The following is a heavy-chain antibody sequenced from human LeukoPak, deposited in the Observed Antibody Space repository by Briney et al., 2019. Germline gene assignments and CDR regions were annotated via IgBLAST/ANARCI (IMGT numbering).Heavy chain of an antibody. CDR1: GFIVSSDY. CDR3: ARDSSGWYYFDY. CDR2: IYSGGST. J-gene: IGHJ4*02. D-gene: IGHD6-19*01. V-gene: IGHV3-66*02. Sequence: GGSLRLSCAASGFIVSSDYMSWVRQAPGKGLEWVSVIYSGGSTFYADSVKGRFTISRDKSKNTLYLQMNSLGADDTAVYYCARDSSGWYYFDYWGQGSLVTVPS.